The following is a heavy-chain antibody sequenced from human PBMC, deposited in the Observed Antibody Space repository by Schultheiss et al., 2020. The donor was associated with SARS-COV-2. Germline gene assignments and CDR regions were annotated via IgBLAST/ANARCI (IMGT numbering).Heavy chain of an antibody. Sequence: GESLKISCAASGFTFSSYGMHWVRQAPGKGLEWVAVIWYDGSNKYYADSVKGRFTISRDNSKNTLYLQMNSLRAEDTAVYYCARHSSPGEYWTDWGQGTLVTVSS. CDR2: IWYDGSNK. J-gene: IGHJ1*01. V-gene: IGHV3-33*01. CDR3: ARHSSPGEYWTD. D-gene: IGHD2/OR15-2a*01. CDR1: GFTFSSYG.